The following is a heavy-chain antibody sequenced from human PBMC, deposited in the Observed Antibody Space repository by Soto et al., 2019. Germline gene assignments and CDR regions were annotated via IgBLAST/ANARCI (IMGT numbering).Heavy chain of an antibody. V-gene: IGHV3-9*01. Sequence: EVQLVESGGGLVQPGRSLRLSCAASGFTFDDYAMHWVRQAPGKGLEWVSGISWNSGSIGYADCVKGRFTISRDNAKNSLYLQMNSLRAEARALSYCPRDDNEIMWVFDYWGQVTLVTVSS. J-gene: IGHJ4*02. D-gene: IGHD3-16*01. CDR2: ISWNSGSI. CDR3: PRDDNEIMWVFDY. CDR1: GFTFDDYA.